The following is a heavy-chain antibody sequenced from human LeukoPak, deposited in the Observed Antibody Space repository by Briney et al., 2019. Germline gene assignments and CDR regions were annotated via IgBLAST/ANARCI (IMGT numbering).Heavy chain of an antibody. V-gene: IGHV1-18*01. CDR2: ISAYNGNT. J-gene: IGHJ4*02. Sequence: ASVKVSCKASGYTFTSYGISWVRQAPGQGLEWMGWISAYNGNTNYAQKLQGRVTMTTDTSTSTAYMELRSLRSDDTAVYYCARARVTLQLLHVEEDCWGQGTLVTVSS. CDR1: GYTFTSYG. CDR3: ARARVTLQLLHVEEDC. D-gene: IGHD4-11*01.